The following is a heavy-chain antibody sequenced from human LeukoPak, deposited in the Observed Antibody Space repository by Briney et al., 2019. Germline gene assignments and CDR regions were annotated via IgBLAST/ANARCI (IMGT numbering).Heavy chain of an antibody. D-gene: IGHD4-17*01. Sequence: GGSLRLSCAASRFTFSNYGMHWVRQAPGKGPEWVAVIWNDGSNEYYADSVKGRFTISRDNSKNTLHLQMDSLRAEDTAVYYCAGGRGEGYRDAFDIWGQGTMATVSS. CDR1: RFTFSNYG. CDR2: IWNDGSNE. V-gene: IGHV3-33*01. CDR3: AGGRGEGYRDAFDI. J-gene: IGHJ3*02.